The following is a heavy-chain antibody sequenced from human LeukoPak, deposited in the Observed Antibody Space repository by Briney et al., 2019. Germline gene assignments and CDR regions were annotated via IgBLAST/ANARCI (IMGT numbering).Heavy chain of an antibody. CDR1: GFIFSTYG. Sequence: PGGSLRLSCAASGFIFSTYGIHWVRQAPGKGLEWVAFIRYDGSLKSYADSVKGRFIISRDTSKNVVYLQMNSLRPEDTAVYYCASEPGLSRGAVYAMDVWGQGTTVTVSS. CDR2: IRYDGSLK. CDR3: ASEPGLSRGAVYAMDV. V-gene: IGHV3-30*02. J-gene: IGHJ6*02. D-gene: IGHD3-22*01.